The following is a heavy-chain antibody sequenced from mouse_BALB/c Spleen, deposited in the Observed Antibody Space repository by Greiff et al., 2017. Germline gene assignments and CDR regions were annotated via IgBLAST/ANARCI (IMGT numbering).Heavy chain of an antibody. J-gene: IGHJ4*01. CDR2: IYPGSGST. CDR1: GYTFTSYW. Sequence: LQQPGSELVRPGASVKLSCKASGYTFTSYWMHWVKQRPGQGLEWIGNIYPGSGSTNYDEKFKSKATLTVDTSSSTAYMQLSGLTSEDSAVYYCTRSGTRGYGYAMDYWGQGTSVTVSS. D-gene: IGHD2-2*01. CDR3: TRSGTRGYGYAMDY. V-gene: IGHV1S22*01.